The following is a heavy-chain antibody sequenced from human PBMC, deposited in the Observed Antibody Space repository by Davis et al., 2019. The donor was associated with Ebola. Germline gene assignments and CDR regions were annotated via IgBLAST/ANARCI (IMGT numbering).Heavy chain of an antibody. J-gene: IGHJ4*02. CDR3: AREGKIFGCDY. CDR2: IKQDGSEK. Sequence: PGGSLRLSCAASGFTFSSYWMSWVRQAPGKGLEWVANIKQDGSEKYYVDSVQGRFTISRDNAKNTLYLQMNDLRAEDTAVYYCAREGKIFGCDYWGQGALVTVSS. V-gene: IGHV3-7*01. D-gene: IGHD3-3*01. CDR1: GFTFSSYW.